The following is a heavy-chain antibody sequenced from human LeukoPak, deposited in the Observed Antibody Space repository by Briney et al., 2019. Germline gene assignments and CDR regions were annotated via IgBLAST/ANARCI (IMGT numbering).Heavy chain of an antibody. J-gene: IGHJ4*02. D-gene: IGHD2-21*01. V-gene: IGHV1-69*05. CDR3: ARGERHIPIYY. CDR2: IIPLFGSP. Sequence: SVKVSCKASGGSFSNYAISWVRQAPGQGLEWMGGIIPLFGSPTYAQKFQGRVTITTDESTTTSYMELSSLRSDDTTVFYCARGERHIPIYYWGQATLVTVSS. CDR1: GGSFSNYA.